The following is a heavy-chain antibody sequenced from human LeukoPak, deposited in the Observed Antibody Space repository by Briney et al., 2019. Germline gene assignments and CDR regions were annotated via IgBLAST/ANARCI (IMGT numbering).Heavy chain of an antibody. J-gene: IGHJ4*02. V-gene: IGHV3-23*01. D-gene: IGHD6-19*01. Sequence: GGSLRLSCAASGFTFSNYAMSWVRQAPGKGLEWVSVISGNGGNTYYADSVKGRFTISRDNSKNTVYLQMNSLRAEDTAVYYCVRGYNSGWSPFDYWGQGTLVTVSS. CDR2: ISGNGGNT. CDR3: VRGYNSGWSPFDY. CDR1: GFTFSNYA.